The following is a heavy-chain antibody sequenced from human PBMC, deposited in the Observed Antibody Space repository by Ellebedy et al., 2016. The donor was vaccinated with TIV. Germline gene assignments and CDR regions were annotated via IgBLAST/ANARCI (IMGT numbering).Heavy chain of an antibody. J-gene: IGHJ6*02. CDR2: IYYSGST. CDR1: GGSISSSSYY. V-gene: IGHV4-39*07. D-gene: IGHD3-16*01. Sequence: SETLSLTCTVSGGSISSSSYYWGWIRQPPGKGLEWIGSIYYSGSTYYNPSLKSRVTISVDTSKNQFSLKLSSVTAADTAVYYCARPSAWGYYYYGMDVWGQGTTVTVSS. CDR3: ARPSAWGYYYYGMDV.